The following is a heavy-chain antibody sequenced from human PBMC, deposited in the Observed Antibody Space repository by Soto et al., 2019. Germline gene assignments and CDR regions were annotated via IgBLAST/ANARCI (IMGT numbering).Heavy chain of an antibody. CDR2: IYWDDDK. Sequence: SGPTLVNPTQTLTMTCTFSGFSFSTSGVGVGWIRQPPGKALEWLALIYWDDDKRYSPSLKSRLTITKDTSKNQVVLTMTNMDPVDTATYYCARGRGPIAAAGTENFDYWGQGTLVTGSS. V-gene: IGHV2-5*02. D-gene: IGHD6-13*01. CDR1: GFSFSTSGVG. J-gene: IGHJ4*02. CDR3: ARGRGPIAAAGTENFDY.